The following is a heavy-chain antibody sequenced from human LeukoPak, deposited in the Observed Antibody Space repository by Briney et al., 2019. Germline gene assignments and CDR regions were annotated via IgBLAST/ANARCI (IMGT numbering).Heavy chain of an antibody. V-gene: IGHV1-2*02. D-gene: IGHD3-22*01. Sequence: GASVTVSCKASGYTFTGYYMYWVRQAPGQGLEWMGWSNPNSGGTNYAQKFQGRVTMTRDTPISTAYMELSRLRSDDTAVYYCARASRGGITMIFLDYWGQGTLVTVSS. J-gene: IGHJ4*02. CDR2: SNPNSGGT. CDR3: ARASRGGITMIFLDY. CDR1: GYTFTGYY.